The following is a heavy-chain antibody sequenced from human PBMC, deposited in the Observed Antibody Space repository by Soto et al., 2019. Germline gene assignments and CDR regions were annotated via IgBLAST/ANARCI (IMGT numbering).Heavy chain of an antibody. D-gene: IGHD2-15*01. CDR2: IYHTGTT. CDR3: TSLRPRIVVKVTEIPT. CDR1: GASISSSYW. V-gene: IGHV4-4*02. J-gene: IGHJ5*02. Sequence: QVQLRESGPGLVKPSGTLSLTCVVSGASISSSYWWTWVRQTPGKRLECIGQIYHTGTTNYNPSLESRVAMSVDKSNNEFSLKLTAVSAADTAVYDCTSLRPRIVVKVTEIPTWGRGTLVTVSS.